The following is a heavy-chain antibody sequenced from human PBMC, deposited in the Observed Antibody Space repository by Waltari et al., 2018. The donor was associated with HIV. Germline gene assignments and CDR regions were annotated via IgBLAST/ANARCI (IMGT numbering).Heavy chain of an antibody. D-gene: IGHD2-21*02. CDR3: ASIAYCGGDCYPRGMDV. CDR1: GFTVSSNY. J-gene: IGHJ6*02. V-gene: IGHV3-66*01. Sequence: EVQLVESGGGLVQPGGSLRLSCAASGFTVSSNYMSWVRQAPGKGLEWVSVIYSGGSTNDADSGKGRFTISRDNSKNTLYLKMNSLRAEDTAVYYCASIAYCGGDCYPRGMDVWGQGTTVTVSS. CDR2: IYSGGST.